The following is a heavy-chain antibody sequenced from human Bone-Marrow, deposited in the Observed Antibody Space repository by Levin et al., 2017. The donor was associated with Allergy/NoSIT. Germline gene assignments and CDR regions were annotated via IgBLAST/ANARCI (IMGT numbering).Heavy chain of an antibody. Sequence: ASVKVSCRASGYTFANYAVHWVRQAHGQGLEWVGWFNTGDGSTRYSQKFLGRITITSDTSANTVYMDLSSLTSEDTALYYCASGDCSSGSCSYFDYWGQGTLVSVSS. CDR2: FNTGDGST. V-gene: IGHV1-3*04. J-gene: IGHJ4*02. CDR3: ASGDCSSGSCSYFDY. D-gene: IGHD2-15*01. CDR1: GYTFANYA.